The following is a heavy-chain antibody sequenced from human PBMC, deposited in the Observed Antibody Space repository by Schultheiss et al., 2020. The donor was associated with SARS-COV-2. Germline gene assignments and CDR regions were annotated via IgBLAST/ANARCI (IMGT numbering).Heavy chain of an antibody. J-gene: IGHJ4*02. CDR2: ISAYNGNT. D-gene: IGHD4-23*01. CDR3: ARDEVPTVLTPAGY. Sequence: ASVKVSCKASGYTFTSYGISWVRQAPGQGLEWMGWISAYNGNTNYAQKLQGRVTMTTDTSTSTAYMELRSLRSDDTAVYYCARDEVPTVLTPAGYWGQGTLVTVSS. V-gene: IGHV1-18*01. CDR1: GYTFTSYG.